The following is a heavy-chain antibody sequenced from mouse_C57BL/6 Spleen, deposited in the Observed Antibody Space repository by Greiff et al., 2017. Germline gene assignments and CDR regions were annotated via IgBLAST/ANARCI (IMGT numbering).Heavy chain of an antibody. V-gene: IGHV1-81*01. J-gene: IGHJ1*03. CDR2: IYPRGGNT. CDR3: ARRYYVYARGDLEF. CDR1: GYTFTSYG. Sequence: VKLQQPGAELARPGASVKLSCKASGYTFTSYGISWVKQRTGQGLEWIGEIYPRGGNTYYNEKFKGKATLTVDKSSSTAYMQLRSLTSEDSAVYYCARRYYVYARGDLEFWGKGTTVTVSS. D-gene: IGHD2-2*01.